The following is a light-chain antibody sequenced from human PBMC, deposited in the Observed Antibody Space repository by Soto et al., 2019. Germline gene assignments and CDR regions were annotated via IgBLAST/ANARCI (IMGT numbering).Light chain of an antibody. CDR3: QQYYSTPLT. Sequence: DIVMTQSPDSLAVSLGERATINCKSSQSVLYSSNNKNYLAWYQQKPGQPPELLIYWASTRESGVPDRFSGSGSGTDFTLTIRSLQAEDVAVYYCQQYYSTPLTFGGGNKVEIK. CDR1: QSVLYSSNNKNY. V-gene: IGKV4-1*01. J-gene: IGKJ4*01. CDR2: WAS.